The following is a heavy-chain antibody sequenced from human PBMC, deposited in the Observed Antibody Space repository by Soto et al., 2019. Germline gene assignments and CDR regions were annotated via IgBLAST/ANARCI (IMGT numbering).Heavy chain of an antibody. J-gene: IGHJ4*02. D-gene: IGHD3-22*01. CDR1: GGSFSAYY. Sequence: PSETLSLTCAVYGGSFSAYYWSWIRQPPGKGLEWIGEINHSGGTSYNPSLKSRVTISVDTSKSQFSLKLTSVTAAERAVYYCARGSVDTVDSSGFYEYWGRGTPVTVSS. V-gene: IGHV4-34*01. CDR2: INHSGGT. CDR3: ARGSVDTVDSSGFYEY.